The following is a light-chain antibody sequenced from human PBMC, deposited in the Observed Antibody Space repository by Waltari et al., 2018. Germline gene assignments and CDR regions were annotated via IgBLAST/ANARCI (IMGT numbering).Light chain of an antibody. CDR1: SSDVGDYNF. CDR3: CSYVGSHTNWV. Sequence: QSALTQPRSVSGSPGQPVTISCTGISSDVGDYNFVSWYQHHPGKAPKLIIHDITQRPQGVPARFSGSKSGNTASLTISGLQAEDEADYYCCSYVGSHTNWVFGGGTKLTVL. CDR2: DIT. V-gene: IGLV2-11*01. J-gene: IGLJ3*02.